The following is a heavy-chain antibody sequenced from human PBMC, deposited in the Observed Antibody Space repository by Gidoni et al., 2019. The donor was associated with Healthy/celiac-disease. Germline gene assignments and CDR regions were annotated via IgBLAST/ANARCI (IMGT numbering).Heavy chain of an antibody. J-gene: IGHJ6*02. Sequence: QLQLQESGPGLVKPSETLSLTCTVSGGSISSSSYYWGWIRQPPGKGLEWIGSIYYSGSTYYNPSLKSRVTISVDTSKNQFSLKLSSVTAADTAVYYCARQVGTIFGGPCDVDVWGQGTTVTVSS. D-gene: IGHD3-3*01. CDR3: ARQVGTIFGGPCDVDV. V-gene: IGHV4-39*01. CDR1: GGSISSSSYY. CDR2: IYYSGST.